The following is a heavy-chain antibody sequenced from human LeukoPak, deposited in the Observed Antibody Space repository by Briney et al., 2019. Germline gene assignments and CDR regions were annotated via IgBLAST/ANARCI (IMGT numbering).Heavy chain of an antibody. D-gene: IGHD6-13*01. J-gene: IGHJ4*02. Sequence: ASVKVSCKASGYTFTGYYMHWVRQAPGQRLEWMGIINPSGGSTSYAQKFQGRVTMTRNTSISTAYMELSSLRSEDTAVYYCARGRIAAAGNFGYWGQGTLVTVSS. CDR3: ARGRIAAAGNFGY. V-gene: IGHV1-46*01. CDR1: GYTFTGYY. CDR2: INPSGGST.